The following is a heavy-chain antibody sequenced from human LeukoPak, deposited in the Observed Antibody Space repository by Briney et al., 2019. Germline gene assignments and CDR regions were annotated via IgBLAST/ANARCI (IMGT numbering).Heavy chain of an antibody. J-gene: IGHJ4*02. CDR3: TGRRDYGDYELFNN. D-gene: IGHD4-17*01. V-gene: IGHV3-23*01. CDR2: ISGSGGST. Sequence: TGGSLRLSCAASGFTFSSYAMSWVRQAPGKGLEWVSAISGSGGSTYYADSVKGRFTISRDNSKNTLYLQMNSLRAEDTAVYYCTGRRDYGDYELFNNWGQGTLVTVSS. CDR1: GFTFSSYA.